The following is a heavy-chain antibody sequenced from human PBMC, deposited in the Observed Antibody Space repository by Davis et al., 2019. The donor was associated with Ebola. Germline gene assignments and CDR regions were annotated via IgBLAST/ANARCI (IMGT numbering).Heavy chain of an antibody. CDR1: GASVPGNSGA. V-gene: IGHV6-1*01. Sequence: HSHTLSPTCSIPGASVPGNSGAWNCIRQSPSRGLEWLGRTYYSSKWFNDYAVSVKSRITINPDTSKNQFSLQLNSVTPEDTALYYCARGWLRGGMDVWGEGTTVTV. CDR2: TYYSSKWFN. D-gene: IGHD5-18*01. J-gene: IGHJ6*02. CDR3: ARGWLRGGMDV.